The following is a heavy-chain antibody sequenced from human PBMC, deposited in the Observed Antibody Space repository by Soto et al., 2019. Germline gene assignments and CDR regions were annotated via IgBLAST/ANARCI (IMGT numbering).Heavy chain of an antibody. CDR1: GSTFSRYA. D-gene: IGHD4-17*01. Sequence: QVHLVESGGGVVQPGTSLRLSCAVSGSTFSRYAMHWVRQAPGKGLEWVSVISYDGSDTFYADSVKGRFTISRDNSENTLYLQMTTLRPEETAIYYCAGTTVTTVGYFDYWGQGTLVTVSS. V-gene: IGHV3-30*03. J-gene: IGHJ4*02. CDR3: AGTTVTTVGYFDY. CDR2: ISYDGSDT.